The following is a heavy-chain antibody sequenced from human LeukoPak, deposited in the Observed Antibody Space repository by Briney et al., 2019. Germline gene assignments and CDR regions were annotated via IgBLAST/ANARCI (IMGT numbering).Heavy chain of an antibody. V-gene: IGHV3-48*03. J-gene: IGHJ4*02. CDR1: GFTFSSYE. D-gene: IGHD1-26*01. CDR3: ARGYPRGSFRFDY. CDR2: ISSSGSTI. Sequence: QTGGSLRLSCVASGFTFSSYEMNWVRQAPGKGLEWVSYISSSGSTIYYPDSVKGRFTISRDNAKNSLYLQMNSLRAEDTAVYYCARGYPRGSFRFDYWGQGTLVTVSS.